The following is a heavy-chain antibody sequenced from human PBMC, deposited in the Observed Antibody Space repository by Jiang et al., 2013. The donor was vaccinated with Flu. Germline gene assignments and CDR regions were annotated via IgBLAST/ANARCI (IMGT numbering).Heavy chain of an antibody. J-gene: IGHJ5*02. CDR3: AREEGYYDFWSGPFDP. D-gene: IGHD3-3*01. V-gene: IGHV4-31*02. CDR2: IYYSGST. Sequence: HPGKGLEWIGYIYYSGSTYYNPSLKSRVTISVDTSKNQFSLKLSSVTAADTAVYYCAREEGYYDFWSGPFDPWGQGTLVTVSS.